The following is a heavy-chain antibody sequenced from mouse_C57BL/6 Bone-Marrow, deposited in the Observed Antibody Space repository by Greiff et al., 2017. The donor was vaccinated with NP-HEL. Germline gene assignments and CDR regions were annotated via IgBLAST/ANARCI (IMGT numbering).Heavy chain of an antibody. D-gene: IGHD3-2*02. CDR2: ISSGGSYT. V-gene: IGHV5-6*01. CDR1: GFTFSSYG. CDR3: ARLSDSSGYVRYYAMDY. Sequence: EVKLMESGGDLVKPGGSLKLSCAASGFTFSSYGMSWVRQTPDKRLEWVATISSGGSYTYYPDSVKGRFTISRDNAKNTLYLQMSSLKSEDTAMYYCARLSDSSGYVRYYAMDYWGQGTSVTVSS. J-gene: IGHJ4*01.